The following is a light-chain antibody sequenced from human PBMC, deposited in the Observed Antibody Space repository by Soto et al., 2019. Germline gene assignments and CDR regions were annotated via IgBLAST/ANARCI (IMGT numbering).Light chain of an antibody. CDR1: QTINSW. Sequence: DVQMTQSPSTLSASVGDRVTITCRVSQTINSWLAWYQQKPGKAPKVLIFDASSLKTGVPSRFSGSGSGTEFTLTISNLQPDDFATYYCQQYDSYSSGPFGQGTMVDNK. CDR2: DAS. V-gene: IGKV1-5*01. J-gene: IGKJ1*01. CDR3: QQYDSYSSGP.